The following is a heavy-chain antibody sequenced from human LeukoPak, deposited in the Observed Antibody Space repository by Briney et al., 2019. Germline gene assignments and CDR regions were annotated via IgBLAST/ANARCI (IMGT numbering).Heavy chain of an antibody. CDR3: ARALCDNKRCSSYFDS. D-gene: IGHD3-10*02. Sequence: GRSLRLSCAASGFTLSSYAIHCVRQAPGKGLEWVSVISYDGRNKYYADSVQGRFTIFRDNSKHTLYLQMNSLRAEDTAMYYCARALCDNKRCSSYFDSWGQGTLVTVSS. CDR2: ISYDGRNK. J-gene: IGHJ4*02. V-gene: IGHV3-30*04. CDR1: GFTLSSYA.